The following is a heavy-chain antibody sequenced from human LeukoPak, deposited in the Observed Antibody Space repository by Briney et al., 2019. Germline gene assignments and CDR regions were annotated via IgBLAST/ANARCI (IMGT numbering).Heavy chain of an antibody. J-gene: IGHJ4*02. CDR2: ISGSGNVT. CDR3: AKDRAGAN. Sequence: GGSLELSCVGSGFTFAKYAMTWVREAPGKGLEWVSVISGSGNVTYYAESVKGRFTISRDNSKRTLYLQMDSLRADDTAIYYCAKDRAGANWGQGTLVLVSS. V-gene: IGHV3-23*01. CDR1: GFTFAKYA.